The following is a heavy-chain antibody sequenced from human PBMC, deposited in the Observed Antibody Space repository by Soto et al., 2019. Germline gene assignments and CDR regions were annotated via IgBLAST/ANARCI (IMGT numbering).Heavy chain of an antibody. J-gene: IGHJ4*02. V-gene: IGHV3-30*18. CDR2: ISYDGSNK. Sequence: GCLRLSCAASSFSFSSYWMHWVRQAPGKGLEWVAVISYDGSNKYYADSVKGRFTISRDNSKNTLYLQMNSLRAEDTAVYYCAKAHPHEHVNTAMIGFDYWGQGTLVTVSS. CDR3: AKAHPHEHVNTAMIGFDY. D-gene: IGHD5-18*01. CDR1: SFSFSSYW.